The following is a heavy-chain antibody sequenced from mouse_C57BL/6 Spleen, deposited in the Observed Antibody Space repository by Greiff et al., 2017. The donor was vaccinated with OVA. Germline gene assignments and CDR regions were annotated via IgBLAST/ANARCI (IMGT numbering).Heavy chain of an antibody. D-gene: IGHD3-2*02. J-gene: IGHJ2*01. CDR2: IYPGDGDT. V-gene: IGHV1-82*01. CDR3: AREWRVTSSVHFDY. Sequence: VKVVESGPELVKPGASVKISCKASGYAFSSSWMNWVKQRPGKGLEWIGRIYPGDGDTNYNGKFKGKATLTADKSSSTAYMQLSSLTSEDSAVYFCAREWRVTSSVHFDYWGQGTTLTVSS. CDR1: GYAFSSSW.